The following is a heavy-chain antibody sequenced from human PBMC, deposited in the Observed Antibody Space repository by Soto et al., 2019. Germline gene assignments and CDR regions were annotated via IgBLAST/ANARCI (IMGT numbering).Heavy chain of an antibody. J-gene: IGHJ4*02. Sequence: GGSLRLSCAASGFTFSSYGMHWVRQAPGKGLEWVAVIWYDGSNKYYADSVKGRFTISRDNSKNTLYLQMNSLRAEDTAVYYCAREAGAAGRFDFWGQGTLVTVSS. CDR3: AREAGAAGRFDF. V-gene: IGHV3-33*01. CDR2: IWYDGSNK. CDR1: GFTFSSYG. D-gene: IGHD6-13*01.